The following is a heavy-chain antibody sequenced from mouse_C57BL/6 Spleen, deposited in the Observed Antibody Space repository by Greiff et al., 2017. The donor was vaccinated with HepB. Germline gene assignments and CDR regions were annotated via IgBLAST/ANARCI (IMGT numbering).Heavy chain of an antibody. CDR3: ARDWDLRGYFDY. CDR2: INPNNGGT. Sequence: VQLKESGPELVKPGASVKMSCKASGYTFTDYNMHWVKQSHGKSLEWIGYINPNNGGTSYNQKFKGKATLTVNKSSSTAYMELRSLTSEDSAVYYCARDWDLRGYFDYWGQGTTLTVSS. J-gene: IGHJ2*01. V-gene: IGHV1-22*01. CDR1: GYTFTDYN. D-gene: IGHD4-1*01.